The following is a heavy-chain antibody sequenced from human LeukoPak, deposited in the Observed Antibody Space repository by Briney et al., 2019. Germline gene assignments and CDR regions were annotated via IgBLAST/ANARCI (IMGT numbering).Heavy chain of an antibody. CDR2: IKEDGSEK. CDR3: ARDESGPAY. D-gene: IGHD3-3*01. Sequence: GGPLRLSCAASGFSISNYWMTWVRQAPGKGLEWVANIKEDGSEKYYVDSVKGRFTISRDNAKNSLYLQMNSLRAEDTALYYCARDESGPAYWGQGTLVTVSS. V-gene: IGHV3-7*01. J-gene: IGHJ4*02. CDR1: GFSISNYW.